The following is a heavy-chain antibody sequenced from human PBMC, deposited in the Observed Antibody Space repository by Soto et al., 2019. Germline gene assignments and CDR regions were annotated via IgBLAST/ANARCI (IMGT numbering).Heavy chain of an antibody. CDR1: GGSISSSNYY. Sequence: PSETLSLTCTVSGGSISSSNYYWGWIRQPPGKGLEWIGSIYYSGNTYYNPSLKSRVTMSVDTSKNQFSLKLSSVTAADTAVYYCARLGGYCSTTGCYGYYAMDVWGKGTTVTVSS. CDR3: ARLGGYCSTTGCYGYYAMDV. V-gene: IGHV4-39*01. J-gene: IGHJ6*04. CDR2: IYYSGNT. D-gene: IGHD2-2*01.